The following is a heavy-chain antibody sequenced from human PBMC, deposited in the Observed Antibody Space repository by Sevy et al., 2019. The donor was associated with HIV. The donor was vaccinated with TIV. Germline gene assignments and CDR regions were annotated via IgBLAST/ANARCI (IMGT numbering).Heavy chain of an antibody. Sequence: GGSLRLSCAASGFTFSNYWMSWVRQAPGKGLEWVANIKQDGSEKYYVDSVKGRFTISRDNAKNSLYLQMNSLRAEDRAVYYCARPYRTDPFYYSGSGGDYYPSYFDYWGQGTLVTVSS. J-gene: IGHJ4*02. CDR3: ARPYRTDPFYYSGSGGDYYPSYFDY. CDR2: IKQDGSEK. V-gene: IGHV3-7*01. D-gene: IGHD3-22*01. CDR1: GFTFSNYW.